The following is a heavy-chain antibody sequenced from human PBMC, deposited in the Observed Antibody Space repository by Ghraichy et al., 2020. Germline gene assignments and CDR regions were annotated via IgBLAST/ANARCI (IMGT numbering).Heavy chain of an antibody. D-gene: IGHD2-15*01. CDR2: ISWNSGSI. J-gene: IGHJ2*01. CDR1: GFTFDDYA. CDR3: AKDFGGNCSGGSCYMWYFDL. Sequence: SLRLSCAASGFTFDDYAMHWVRQAPGKGLEWVSGISWNSGSIGYADSVKGRFTISRDNAKNSLYLQMNSLRAEDTALYYCAKDFGGNCSGGSCYMWYFDLWGRGTLVTVSS. V-gene: IGHV3-9*01.